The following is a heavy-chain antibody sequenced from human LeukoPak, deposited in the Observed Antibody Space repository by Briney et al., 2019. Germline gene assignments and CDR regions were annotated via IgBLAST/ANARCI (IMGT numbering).Heavy chain of an antibody. D-gene: IGHD3-10*01. CDR1: GGSISSYY. CDR3: ARSPYGSGSLNYYMDV. V-gene: IGHV4-59*01. Sequence: PSETLSLTCTVSGGSISSYYWSWIRQPPGKGLEWIGYIYYSGSTNYNPSLKSRVTISVDTSKNQFPLKLSSVTAADTAVYYCARSPYGSGSLNYYMDVWGKGTTVTVSS. J-gene: IGHJ6*03. CDR2: IYYSGST.